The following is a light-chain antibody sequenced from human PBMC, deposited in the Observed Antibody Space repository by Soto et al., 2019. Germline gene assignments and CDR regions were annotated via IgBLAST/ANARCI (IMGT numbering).Light chain of an antibody. Sequence: EIVMTQSPATRSVSPGERATLSCRASQSVSSNLAWYQQKPGQAPRLLLYGASTRATGISARCSGSGSGTEFTLTISSLQSEDFAVYYCQQYNNWPPWTFGQGTKVDIK. J-gene: IGKJ1*01. CDR3: QQYNNWPPWT. CDR2: GAS. CDR1: QSVSSN. V-gene: IGKV3-15*01.